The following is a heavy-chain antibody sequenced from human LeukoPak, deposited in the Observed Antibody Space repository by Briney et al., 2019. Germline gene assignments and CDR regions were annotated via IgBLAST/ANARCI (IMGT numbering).Heavy chain of an antibody. J-gene: IGHJ4*02. D-gene: IGHD3-16*01. CDR2: IYYSGST. CDR3: ARGEGSYDYVWGSHLKYYFDY. Sequence: SETLSLTCTVSGGSISSYYWSWIRQPPGKGLEWIGYIYYSGSTNYNPSLKSRVTISVDTSKNQFSLKLSSVTAADTAVYYCARGEGSYDYVWGSHLKYYFDYWGQGTLVTVSS. CDR1: GGSISSYY. V-gene: IGHV4-59*01.